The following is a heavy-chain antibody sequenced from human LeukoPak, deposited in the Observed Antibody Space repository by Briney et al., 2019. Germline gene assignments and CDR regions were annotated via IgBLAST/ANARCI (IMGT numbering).Heavy chain of an antibody. V-gene: IGHV3-23*01. D-gene: IGHD3-10*01. J-gene: IGHJ3*01. CDR1: GFTFSSYA. CDR2: ISGSGGST. Sequence: GGSLRLSCAASGFTFSSYAMSWVRQAPGKGLEWVSAISGSGGSTYYADSVKGRFTISRDNSKNTLYLQMNSLRAEDTALYSCASDWCASGSHDVWGQGTVVTVSS. CDR3: ASDWCASGSHDV.